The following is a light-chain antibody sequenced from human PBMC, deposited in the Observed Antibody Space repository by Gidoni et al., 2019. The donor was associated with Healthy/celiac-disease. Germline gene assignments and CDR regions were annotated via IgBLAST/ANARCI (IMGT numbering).Light chain of an antibody. Sequence: SALTQPASVSGSPGQSITISCTGTSSDVGSYNLVSWYQQHPGKAPKLMIYEVSKRPSGVSNRFSGSKSGNTASLTISGLQAEDEAVYYCCSYAGSSTVVFGGGTKLTVL. J-gene: IGLJ2*01. CDR3: CSYAGSSTVV. CDR2: EVS. CDR1: SSDVGSYNL. V-gene: IGLV2-23*02.